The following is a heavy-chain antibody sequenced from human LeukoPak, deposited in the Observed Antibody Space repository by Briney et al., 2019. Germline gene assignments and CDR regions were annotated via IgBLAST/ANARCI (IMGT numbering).Heavy chain of an antibody. CDR3: AKGQQNWYYYYMDV. CDR2: ISGSGGST. V-gene: IGHV3-23*01. J-gene: IGHJ6*03. D-gene: IGHD1-1*01. CDR1: GSTFSSYA. Sequence: GGSLRLSCAASGSTFSSYAMSWVRQAPGKGLEWVSAISGSGGSTYYADSVKGRFTISRDNSKNTLYLQMNSLRAEDTAVYYCAKGQQNWYYYYMDVWGKGTTVTVSS.